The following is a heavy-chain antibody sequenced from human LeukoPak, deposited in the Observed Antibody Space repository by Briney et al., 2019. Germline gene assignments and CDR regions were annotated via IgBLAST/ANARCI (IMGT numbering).Heavy chain of an antibody. V-gene: IGHV4-34*01. J-gene: IGHJ4*02. Sequence: SETLSLTCAVYGGSFSGYYWSWIRQPPGKGLEWIGEINHSGSTNYNPSLKSRVTISVDTSKNQFSLKLSSVTAADTAVYYCARGRGYVLRFLEWLFWGQGTLVTVS. CDR3: ARGRGYVLRFLEWLF. CDR1: GGSFSGYY. D-gene: IGHD3-3*01. CDR2: INHSGST.